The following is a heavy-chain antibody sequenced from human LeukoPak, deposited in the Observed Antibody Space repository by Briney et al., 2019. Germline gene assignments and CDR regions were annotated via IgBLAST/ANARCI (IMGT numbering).Heavy chain of an antibody. CDR2: ISGSGGST. D-gene: IGHD1-7*01. Sequence: PGGSLRLSCAASGFTFSSYAMSWVRQAPGKGLEWVSAISGSGGSTYYADSVKGRFTISRDNSKNTLYLQMNSPRAEDTAVYYCAKDQDWNYEEGYFDYWGQGTLVTVSS. CDR3: AKDQDWNYEEGYFDY. CDR1: GFTFSSYA. V-gene: IGHV3-23*01. J-gene: IGHJ4*02.